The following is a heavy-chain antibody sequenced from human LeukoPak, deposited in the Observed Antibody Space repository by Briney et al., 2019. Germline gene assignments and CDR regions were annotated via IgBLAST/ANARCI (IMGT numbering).Heavy chain of an antibody. J-gene: IGHJ2*01. Sequence: PGGSLRLSCEASGFTLRTYEMNWVRQSPGKGLEWISYITPSSEAISYADSVKGRFTISRDNAKNSLFLQMDSLRVEDTAVYYCAREGRSGQVTYWYFDLWGRGIPVTVSS. CDR2: ITPSSEAI. V-gene: IGHV3-48*03. CDR1: GFTLRTYE. CDR3: AREGRSGQVTYWYFDL. D-gene: IGHD6-19*01.